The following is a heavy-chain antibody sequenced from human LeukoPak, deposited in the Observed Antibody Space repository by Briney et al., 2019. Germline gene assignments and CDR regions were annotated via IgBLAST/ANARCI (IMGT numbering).Heavy chain of an antibody. J-gene: IGHJ4*02. V-gene: IGHV4-59*12. CDR3: TRGGGYCNSISCYFDF. CDR1: GGSLSSYY. CDR2: IYYSGST. D-gene: IGHD2-2*01. Sequence: PSETLSLTCTVSGGSLSSYYWSWIRQPPGKGLEGIGYIYYSGSTNYNPSLKSRVTISVDTSKNQFSLKLTSVTAADTAVYYCTRGGGYCNSISCYFDFWGQGTLVTVSS.